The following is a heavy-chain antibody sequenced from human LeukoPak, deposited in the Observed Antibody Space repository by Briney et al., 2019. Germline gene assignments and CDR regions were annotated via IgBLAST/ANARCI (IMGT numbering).Heavy chain of an antibody. CDR1: GYTFTSYY. CDR3: ARAYSGTYLFDN. CDR2: INPSGGST. D-gene: IGHD1-26*01. J-gene: IGHJ4*02. V-gene: IGHV1-46*01. Sequence: ASVKVSCKASGYTFTSYYMHWVRQAPGQGLEWMGIINPSGGSTSYAQKFQGRVTMTRDTSTSTVYMELSSLRSEATAVYYCARAYSGTYLFDNCGQGTLVTVSS.